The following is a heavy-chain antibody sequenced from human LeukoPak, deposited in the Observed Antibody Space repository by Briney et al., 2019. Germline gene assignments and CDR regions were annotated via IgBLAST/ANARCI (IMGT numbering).Heavy chain of an antibody. CDR2: ISGSGGST. CDR3: AKVFEGYCSSTSCHTFYYYYMDV. Sequence: GESLKISCAASGFTFSSYAMSWVRQAPGKGLEWVSAISGSGGSTYYADSVKDRFTISRDNSKNTLYLQMNSLRAEDTAVYYCAKVFEGYCSSTSCHTFYYYYMDVWGKGTTVTVSS. V-gene: IGHV3-23*01. CDR1: GFTFSSYA. D-gene: IGHD2-2*02. J-gene: IGHJ6*03.